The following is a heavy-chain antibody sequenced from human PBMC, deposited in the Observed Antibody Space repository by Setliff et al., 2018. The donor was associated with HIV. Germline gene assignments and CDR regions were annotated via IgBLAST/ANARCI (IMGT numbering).Heavy chain of an antibody. CDR2: IFYSGST. CDR3: ARTIQPRSSPFDF. CDR1: GGSINSHY. J-gene: IGHJ4*02. Sequence: SETLSLTCTVSGGSINSHYWSWIRQYPGKGLEWIGYIFYSGSTYYNPSLQSRITMSVETSKNKFSLRLTSVTAADTAVYYCARTIQPRSSPFDFWGQGILVTVSS. D-gene: IGHD1-7*01. V-gene: IGHV4-59*06.